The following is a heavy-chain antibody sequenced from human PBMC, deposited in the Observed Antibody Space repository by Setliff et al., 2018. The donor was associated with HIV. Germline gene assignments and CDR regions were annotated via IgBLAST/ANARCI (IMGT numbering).Heavy chain of an antibody. CDR3: ASLPPLYDSSGYYFDY. CDR2: INHSGST. D-gene: IGHD3-22*01. J-gene: IGHJ4*02. V-gene: IGHV4-39*01. CDR1: GGSISRGDYY. Sequence: PSETLSLTCTVSGGSISRGDYYWSWIRQPPGKGLEWIGEINHSGSTNYNPSLKSRVTISVDTSKNQFSLKLSSVTAADTAVYYCASLPPLYDSSGYYFDYWGQGTLVTVSS.